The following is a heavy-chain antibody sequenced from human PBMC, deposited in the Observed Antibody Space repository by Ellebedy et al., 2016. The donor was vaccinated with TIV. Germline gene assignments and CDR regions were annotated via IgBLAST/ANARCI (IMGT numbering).Heavy chain of an antibody. V-gene: IGHV3-23*01. Sequence: PGGSLRLSCKASGFTFSNYAMSWVRQAPGKGLEWISVVSTTGDSAYYADSMKGRFTISRGNSKNTLYLQMNGLRVDDTAIYYCVKGGVGAMSYWGQGTLVTVSS. CDR3: VKGGVGAMSY. CDR1: GFTFSNYA. J-gene: IGHJ4*02. CDR2: VSTTGDSA. D-gene: IGHD1-26*01.